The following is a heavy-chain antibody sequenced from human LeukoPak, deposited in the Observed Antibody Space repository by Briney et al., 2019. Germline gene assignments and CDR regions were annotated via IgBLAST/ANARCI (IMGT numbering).Heavy chain of an antibody. Sequence: SETLSLTCTVSGGSISSYYWSWIRQPSGKGLEWIGYIYYSGSTNYNPSLKSRVTISVDTSKNQFSLKLSSVTAADTAVYYCARVGGIAVAGTAYYYYGMDVWGQGTTVTVSS. CDR1: GGSISSYY. V-gene: IGHV4-59*01. J-gene: IGHJ6*02. CDR3: ARVGGIAVAGTAYYYYGMDV. D-gene: IGHD6-19*01. CDR2: IYYSGST.